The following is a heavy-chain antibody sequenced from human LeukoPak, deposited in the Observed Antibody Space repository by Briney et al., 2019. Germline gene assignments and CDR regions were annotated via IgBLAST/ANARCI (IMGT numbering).Heavy chain of an antibody. Sequence: GRSLRLSCVVSGISLSNYAMTWVRQAPGKGLEWVSYISERGGSTTYADSVKGRFTISRDTSLNTLYLQMNNLRAEDTAVYFCAKRGVVIRGLLVIGYHQEAYHYDFWGQGVLVTVSS. CDR2: ISERGGST. V-gene: IGHV3-23*01. CDR3: AKRGVVIRGLLVIGYHQEAYHYDF. CDR1: GISLSNYA. J-gene: IGHJ4*02. D-gene: IGHD3-10*01.